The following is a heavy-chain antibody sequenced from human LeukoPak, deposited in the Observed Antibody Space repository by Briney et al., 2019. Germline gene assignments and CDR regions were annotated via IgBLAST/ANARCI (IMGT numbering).Heavy chain of an antibody. Sequence: PGGSLRLSCAASGFTFSSYSMNWVRQAPGKGLEWVSSISSSSSYIYYADSVKGRFTISRDNSKNTLYLQMNSLTAEDTAVYYCARDDYGDQTDYWGQGTLVTVSS. V-gene: IGHV3-21*01. CDR3: ARDDYGDQTDY. CDR2: ISSSSSYI. D-gene: IGHD4-17*01. J-gene: IGHJ4*02. CDR1: GFTFSSYS.